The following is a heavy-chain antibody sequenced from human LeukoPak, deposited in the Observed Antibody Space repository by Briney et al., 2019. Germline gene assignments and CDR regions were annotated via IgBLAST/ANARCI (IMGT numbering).Heavy chain of an antibody. V-gene: IGHV3-21*05. CDR3: ARGGPFDY. CDR1: GFTFSSYG. CDR2: ISSSTSNYI. Sequence: GRSLRLSCAASGFTFSSYGMHWVRQAPGKGLEWVSYISSSTSNYINYADSVKGRFTISRDNAKNSLYLQMNSLRAEDTAVYYCARGGPFDYWGQGTLVTVSS. J-gene: IGHJ4*02.